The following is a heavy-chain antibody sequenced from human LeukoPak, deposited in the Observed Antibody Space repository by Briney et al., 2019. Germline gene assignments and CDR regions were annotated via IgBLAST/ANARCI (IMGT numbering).Heavy chain of an antibody. D-gene: IGHD6-13*01. Sequence: AGGSLRLSCAASGFTFSDYYMSWIRQAPGKGLEWVSYISSSGSTIYYADSVKGRFTISRDNAKNSLYLQMNSLRAEDTAVYYCARALSRLYYYYGMDVWGQGTTVTVSS. CDR3: ARALSRLYYYYGMDV. J-gene: IGHJ6*02. CDR1: GFTFSDYY. CDR2: ISSSGSTI. V-gene: IGHV3-11*01.